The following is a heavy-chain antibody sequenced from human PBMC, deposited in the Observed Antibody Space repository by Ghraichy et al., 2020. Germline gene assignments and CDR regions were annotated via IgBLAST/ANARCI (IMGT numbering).Heavy chain of an antibody. J-gene: IGHJ3*02. V-gene: IGHV4-31*03. CDR2: IYYSGST. CDR1: GDSISSGGYY. Sequence: TLSLTCSVSGDSISSGGYYWSWIRQHPGKGLEWIGYIYYSGSTYYNPSLMSRVTISVDTSKNLFSLTLKSVTAADTAVYYCARFPSAATGSLTYDAFDIWGQGTMVTVSS. CDR3: ARFPSAATGSLTYDAFDI. D-gene: IGHD6-13*01.